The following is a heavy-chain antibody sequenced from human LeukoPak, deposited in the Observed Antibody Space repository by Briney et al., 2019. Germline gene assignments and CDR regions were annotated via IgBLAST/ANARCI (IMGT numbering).Heavy chain of an antibody. Sequence: GGSLRLSCVAAGFSFNTYAMSWVRQAPGKGLEWVSAISNTGGTTYYADSVKGRFTISRDNSKNALYLQMNSLRAEDTAVYYCARDLSTHYSIDYWGQGTLVIVSS. CDR2: ISNTGGTT. CDR3: ARDLSTHYSIDY. D-gene: IGHD2-15*01. CDR1: GFSFNTYA. J-gene: IGHJ4*02. V-gene: IGHV3-23*01.